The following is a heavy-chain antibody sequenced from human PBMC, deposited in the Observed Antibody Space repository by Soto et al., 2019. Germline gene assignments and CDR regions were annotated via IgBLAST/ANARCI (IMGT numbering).Heavy chain of an antibody. V-gene: IGHV1-69*04. CDR1: GGTFSSYT. Sequence: ASVKVSCKASGGTFSSYTISWVRQAPGQGLEWMGRIIPILGIANYAQKFQGRVTITADKSTSTAYMELSSLRSEDTAVYYCARDTWARPSWFDPWGQGTLVTVSS. J-gene: IGHJ5*02. CDR3: ARDTWARPSWFDP. CDR2: IIPILGIA.